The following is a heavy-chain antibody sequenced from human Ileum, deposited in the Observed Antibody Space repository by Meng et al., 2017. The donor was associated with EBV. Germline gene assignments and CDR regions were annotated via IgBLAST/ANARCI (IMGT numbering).Heavy chain of an antibody. Sequence: QGERVESGTEGKTPGSSVKVSCKSSGSTFSVYGITWVRQAPGQGIEWMGGIIPALGTPKYARKFQDRLTITADKSTSTGYMELHSLTSNDTAVYFCARGTGADYWGQGTLVTVSS. CDR3: ARGTGADY. D-gene: IGHD3-10*01. CDR1: GSTFSVYG. J-gene: IGHJ4*02. V-gene: IGHV1-69*06. CDR2: IIPALGTP.